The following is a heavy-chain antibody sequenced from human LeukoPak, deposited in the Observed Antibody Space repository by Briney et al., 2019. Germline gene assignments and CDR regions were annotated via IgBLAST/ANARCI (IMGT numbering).Heavy chain of an antibody. CDR3: ARERGHYDILTGYYFDAFDI. J-gene: IGHJ3*02. D-gene: IGHD3-9*01. CDR1: GGSISSYY. Sequence: SETLSLTCTVSGGSISSYYWTWIRQPAGKGLEWIGHIYISGTNNYNPPLKSRVTMSVDTSKNQFYLRLSSVTAADTAVYFCARERGHYDILTGYYFDAFDIWGQGTMVTVSS. V-gene: IGHV4-4*07. CDR2: IYISGTN.